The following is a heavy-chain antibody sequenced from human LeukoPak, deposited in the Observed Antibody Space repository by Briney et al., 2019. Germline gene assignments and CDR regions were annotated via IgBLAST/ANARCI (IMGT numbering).Heavy chain of an antibody. J-gene: IGHJ4*02. CDR2: IYTSGTT. Sequence: PSETLSLTCTVSGGSISGYYRSWIRQPAGKGLEWIGRIYTSGTTNYNPSLKSRVTISVDTSKNQFSLKLSSVTAADTAVYYCARLGFSNSGSYLAPSDYWGQGTLVTVSS. V-gene: IGHV4-4*07. CDR1: GGSISGYY. D-gene: IGHD1-26*01. CDR3: ARLGFSNSGSYLAPSDY.